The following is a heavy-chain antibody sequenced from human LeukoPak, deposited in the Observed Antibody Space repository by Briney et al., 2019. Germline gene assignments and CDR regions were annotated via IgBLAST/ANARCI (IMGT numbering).Heavy chain of an antibody. V-gene: IGHV3-53*01. CDR1: GFSVSTDY. J-gene: IGHJ4*02. CDR2: LYSGGNT. D-gene: IGHD7-27*01. Sequence: GGSLRLSCAASGFSVSTDYMTWVRQAPGKGLEWVSTLYSGGNTYYADSVKGRFTISRDNYKNTLYLEMSSLRAEDTAVYSCARGWGSFENWGQGTLVAVSS. CDR3: ARGWGSFEN.